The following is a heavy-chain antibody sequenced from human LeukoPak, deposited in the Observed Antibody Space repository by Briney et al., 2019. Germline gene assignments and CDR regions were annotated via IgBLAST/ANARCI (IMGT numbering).Heavy chain of an antibody. CDR2: ISAYNGNT. J-gene: IGHJ4*02. V-gene: IGHV1-18*01. D-gene: IGHD2-2*02. Sequence: EASVKVSCKASGYTFTSYGISWVRQAPGQGLEWMGWISAYNGNTNYAQKLQGRVTMTTDTSTSTAYMELRSLRSDDTAVYYCARDRGYCSSTSCYSSDYWGQGTLVTVSS. CDR3: ARDRGYCSSTSCYSSDY. CDR1: GYTFTSYG.